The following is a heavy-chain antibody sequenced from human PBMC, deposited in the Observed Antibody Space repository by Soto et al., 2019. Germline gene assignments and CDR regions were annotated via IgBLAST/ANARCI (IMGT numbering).Heavy chain of an antibody. D-gene: IGHD2-8*02. CDR3: SCEDGYCTASTCCHWFAS. CDR1: DYPFTTYR. V-gene: IGHV1-18*04. J-gene: IGHJ5*01. Sequence: ASVKVSCKASDYPFTTYRISWVRQAPGQGLEWMGRISAANGYTNYAHKFQGRVTLTTDTSTNTAYMELRSLRSDDTAVYYCSCEDGYCTASTCCHWFASWGQGILVTVSS. CDR2: ISAANGYT.